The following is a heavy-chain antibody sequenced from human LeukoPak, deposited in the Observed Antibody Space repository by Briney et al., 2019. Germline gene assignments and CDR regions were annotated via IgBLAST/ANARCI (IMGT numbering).Heavy chain of an antibody. CDR1: GFTFGTYW. Sequence: GGSLRLSCAASGFTFGTYWMSWVRQAPGKGLEWVATIKQDGSEKYYVDSVKGRFTISRDNAKNSLYLQTNSLRAEDAAVYYCAKESSSYTWDFQHWGQGTLVTVSS. D-gene: IGHD3-22*01. V-gene: IGHV3-7*04. CDR3: AKESSSYTWDFQH. CDR2: IKQDGSEK. J-gene: IGHJ1*01.